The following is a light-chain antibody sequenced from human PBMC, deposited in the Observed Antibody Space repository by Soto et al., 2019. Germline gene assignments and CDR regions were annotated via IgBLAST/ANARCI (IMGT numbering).Light chain of an antibody. J-gene: IGKJ2*01. V-gene: IGKV2-24*01. CDR2: MIS. CDR3: MQATQPYT. CDR1: QSLVHSDGNTY. Sequence: DIVMTQTPLSSPVTLGQPASISCRSSQSLVHSDGNTYLSWLLQRPGQPPRLLIYMISNRFSGVPDRFSGSGAGTVFTLKISRVEVEDVGVYYCMQATQPYTFGQGTKLEIK.